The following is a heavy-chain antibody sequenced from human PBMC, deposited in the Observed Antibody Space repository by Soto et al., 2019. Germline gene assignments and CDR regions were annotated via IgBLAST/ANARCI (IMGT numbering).Heavy chain of an antibody. CDR1: GFTFSSYS. D-gene: IGHD6-19*01. CDR3: ARSKIAVAGTGEFDY. J-gene: IGHJ4*02. V-gene: IGHV3-21*01. CDR2: IGSSSSYI. Sequence: EVQLVESGGGLVKPGGSLRLSCAASGFTFSSYSMSWVRQAPGKGLEWVSSIGSSSSYINYADSVKGRFTISRDNAKNSLYLQMKSLRAEDTAVYYCARSKIAVAGTGEFDYWGQGTLVTVSS.